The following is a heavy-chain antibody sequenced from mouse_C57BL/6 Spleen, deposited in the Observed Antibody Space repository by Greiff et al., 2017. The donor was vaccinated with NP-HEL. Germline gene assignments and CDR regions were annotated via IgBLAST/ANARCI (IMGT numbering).Heavy chain of an antibody. CDR3: AREGTTVVPYYFDY. J-gene: IGHJ2*01. Sequence: ESGPGLVKPSQSLSLTCSVTGYSITSGYYWNWIRQFPGNKLEWMGYISYDGSNNYNPSLKNRISITRDTSKNQFFLKLNSVTTEDTATYYCAREGTTVVPYYFDYWGQGTTLTVSS. CDR2: ISYDGSN. V-gene: IGHV3-6*01. D-gene: IGHD1-1*01. CDR1: GYSITSGYY.